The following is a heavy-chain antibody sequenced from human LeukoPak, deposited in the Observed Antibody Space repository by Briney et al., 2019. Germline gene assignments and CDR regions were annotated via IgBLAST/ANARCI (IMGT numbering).Heavy chain of an antibody. CDR1: GGSISSYY. CDR2: IYYSGST. J-gene: IGHJ4*02. CDR3: ARAWGSSWPFDY. V-gene: IGHV4-59*01. Sequence: PSETLSLTCTVSGGSISSYYWSWIRQPPGKGLEWIGYIYYSGSTNYNPSLKSRVTISVDTSKNQFSLKLSSVTAADTAVYYCARAWGSSWPFDYWGQGTLVTVSS. D-gene: IGHD6-13*01.